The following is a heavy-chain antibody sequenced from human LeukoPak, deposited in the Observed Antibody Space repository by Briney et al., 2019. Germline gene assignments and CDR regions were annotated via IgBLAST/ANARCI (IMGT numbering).Heavy chain of an antibody. CDR2: ISGSGAST. Sequence: GGSLRLSCAASRFTFSNYAMNWVRQAPGKGLEWVSGISGSGASTYYADSVKGRFTISRDNSKNTLYLQMNSLRAEDTAVYYCAREGRGYSYGTLGYWGQGTLVTVSS. D-gene: IGHD5-18*01. V-gene: IGHV3-23*01. CDR1: RFTFSNYA. CDR3: AREGRGYSYGTLGY. J-gene: IGHJ4*02.